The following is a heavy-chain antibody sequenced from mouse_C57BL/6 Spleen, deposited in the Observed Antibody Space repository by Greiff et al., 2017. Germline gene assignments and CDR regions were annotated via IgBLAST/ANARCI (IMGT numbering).Heavy chain of an antibody. V-gene: IGHV1-82*01. CDR3: ARTLTVEYFDY. CDR1: GYAFRSSW. J-gene: IGHJ2*01. D-gene: IGHD1-3*01. Sequence: QVQLKESGPELVKPGASVKISGKASGYAFRSSWMNWGKQRPGKGLEWIGRIYPGAGDTNYNGKFKGKATLTADNSSSTAYMQLSSLTSEDSAVYFCARTLTVEYFDYGGKGTTLTVAS. CDR2: IYPGAGDT.